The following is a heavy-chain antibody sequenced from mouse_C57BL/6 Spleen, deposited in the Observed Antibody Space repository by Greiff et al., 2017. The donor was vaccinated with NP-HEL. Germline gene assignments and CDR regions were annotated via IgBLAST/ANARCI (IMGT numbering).Heavy chain of an antibody. CDR2: IRNKANGYTT. CDR1: GFTFTDYY. Sequence: EVKLMESGGGLVQPGGSLSLSCAASGFTFTDYYMSWVRQPPGKALEWLGFIRNKANGYTTEYTASVKGRFTISTDNSQSILYLQMNALRAEDSATYYCARWDGSSPDYWGQGTTLTVSS. CDR3: ARWDGSSPDY. J-gene: IGHJ2*01. V-gene: IGHV7-3*01. D-gene: IGHD1-1*01.